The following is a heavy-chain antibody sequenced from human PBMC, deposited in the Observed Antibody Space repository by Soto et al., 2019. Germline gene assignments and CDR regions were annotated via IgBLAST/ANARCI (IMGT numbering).Heavy chain of an antibody. D-gene: IGHD1-26*01. V-gene: IGHV1-2*02. J-gene: IGHJ6*02. CDR2: ISPHTGGT. CDR3: ARKPEGDYYYYGMDV. CDR1: GYTFNRYY. Sequence: GASVKVSCKASGYTFNRYYMHWVRQAPGPGLEWMGWISPHTGGTTYAQKFQGRVTMTRDTSVSTAYMELRSLRSDDTAVYYCARKPEGDYYYYGMDVWGQGATVTVSS.